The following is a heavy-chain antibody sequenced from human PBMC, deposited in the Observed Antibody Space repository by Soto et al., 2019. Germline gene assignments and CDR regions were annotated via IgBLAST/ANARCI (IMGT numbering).Heavy chain of an antibody. Sequence: PGGSLRLSCAASGFTFSSYAMHWVRQAPGKGLEWVAVISYDGSNKYYADSVKGRFTISRDNSKNTLYLQMNSLRAEDTAVYYCARVVVIKIDAFDIWGQGTMVTVSS. CDR2: ISYDGSNK. J-gene: IGHJ3*02. D-gene: IGHD3-22*01. CDR3: ARVVVIKIDAFDI. V-gene: IGHV3-30-3*01. CDR1: GFTFSSYA.